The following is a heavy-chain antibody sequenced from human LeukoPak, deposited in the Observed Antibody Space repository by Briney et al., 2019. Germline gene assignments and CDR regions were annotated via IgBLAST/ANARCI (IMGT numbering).Heavy chain of an antibody. Sequence: PSETLSLTCTVSGGSISSSSYYWGWIRQPPGKGLEWIGSIYFSGSTYYNPSLKSRVTISVDTSRNQFSLKLSSVTAADTAVYYCARRAITAAGNPLYGMDVWGQGTTVTVSS. V-gene: IGHV4-39*01. CDR1: GGSISSSSYY. CDR3: ARRAITAAGNPLYGMDV. J-gene: IGHJ6*02. D-gene: IGHD6-13*01. CDR2: IYFSGST.